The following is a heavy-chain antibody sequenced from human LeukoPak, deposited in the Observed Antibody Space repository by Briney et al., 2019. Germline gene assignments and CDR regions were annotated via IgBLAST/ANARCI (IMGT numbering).Heavy chain of an antibody. V-gene: IGHV4-39*01. J-gene: IGHJ4*02. Sequence: SETLSLTCIVSGGSISNSSYYWGWIRQPPGEGLEWIGSIYYSGSAYYNPSLKSRVTISVDTSKNQFSLKLTSVTAADTAVYYCARHWVVTPNYWGQGTLVTVSS. CDR3: ARHWVVTPNY. CDR1: GGSISNSSYY. CDR2: IYYSGSA. D-gene: IGHD4-23*01.